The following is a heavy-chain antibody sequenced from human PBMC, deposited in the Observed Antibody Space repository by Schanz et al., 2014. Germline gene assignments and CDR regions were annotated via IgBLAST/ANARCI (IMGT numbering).Heavy chain of an antibody. V-gene: IGHV3-48*01. CDR2: ISGSGVTI. CDR3: ARSRGFDSIFDF. D-gene: IGHD5-12*01. Sequence: EVQLLESGGGLVQPGGSLRLSCAGSGFTFSSYAMSWVRQTPGKGLEWVSVISGSGVTIYYADSVKGRFTISRDNAKNSLYLQMNSLRAEDTAVYYCARSRGFDSIFDFWGRGTLVTVSS. J-gene: IGHJ4*02. CDR1: GFTFSSYA.